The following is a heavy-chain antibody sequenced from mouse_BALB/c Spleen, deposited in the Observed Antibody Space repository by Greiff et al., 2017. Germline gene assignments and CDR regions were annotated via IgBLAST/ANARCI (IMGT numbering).Heavy chain of an antibody. CDR1: GFTFSDYY. Sequence: DVKLVESGGGLVKPGGSLKLSCAASGFTFSDYYMYWVRQTPEKRLEWVATISDGGSYTYYPASVKGRFTISRDNAKNNLYLQMSSLKSEDTAMYYCARGYDFAYWGQGTLVTVSA. D-gene: IGHD2-3*01. V-gene: IGHV5-4*02. CDR3: ARGYDFAY. J-gene: IGHJ3*01. CDR2: ISDGGSYT.